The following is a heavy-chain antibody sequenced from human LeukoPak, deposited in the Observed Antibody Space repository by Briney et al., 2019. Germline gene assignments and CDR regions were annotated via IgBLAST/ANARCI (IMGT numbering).Heavy chain of an antibody. D-gene: IGHD4-17*01. V-gene: IGHV3-21*01. Sequence: GGSLRLSCAASGFTFSSYTMNWVRQAPGKGLEWVSSINGGSSYIYYAYSVKGRFTISRDNAKNTLYLQMNSLRDEDTAVYYCARGKIGYYYGDCVGYWGQGTLVTVSS. CDR1: GFTFSSYT. CDR2: INGGSSYI. CDR3: ARGKIGYYYGDCVGY. J-gene: IGHJ4*02.